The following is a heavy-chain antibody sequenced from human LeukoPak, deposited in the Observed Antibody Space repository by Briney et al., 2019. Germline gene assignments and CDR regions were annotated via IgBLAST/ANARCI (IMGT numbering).Heavy chain of an antibody. CDR3: ARHSKSLSFGGVIVAIDY. V-gene: IGHV4-39*01. Sequence: SETLSLTCTVSGGSISSSSYYWGWTRQPPGKGLEWIGSIYYSGSTYYNPSLKSRVTISVDTSKNQFSLKLSSVTAADTAVYYCARHSKSLSFGGVIVAIDYWGQGTLVTVSS. D-gene: IGHD3-16*02. CDR2: IYYSGST. J-gene: IGHJ4*02. CDR1: GGSISSSSYY.